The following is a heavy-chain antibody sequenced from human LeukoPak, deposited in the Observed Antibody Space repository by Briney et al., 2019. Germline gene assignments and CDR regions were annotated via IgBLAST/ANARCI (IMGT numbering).Heavy chain of an antibody. V-gene: IGHV1-8*01. CDR2: MNPNSGDT. D-gene: IGHD2/OR15-2a*01. Sequence: ASVKVSCKASGYTFTNYPINWVRQAPGQGLEWIGWMNPNSGDTAQTQNLQGRVTMTRDTSINTAYMELSGLRFEDSAVYYCARGTLDWGQGTLVTVSS. J-gene: IGHJ4*02. CDR3: ARGTLD. CDR1: GYTFTNYP.